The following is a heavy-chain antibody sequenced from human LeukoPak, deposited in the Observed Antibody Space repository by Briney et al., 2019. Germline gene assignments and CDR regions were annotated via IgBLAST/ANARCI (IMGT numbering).Heavy chain of an antibody. J-gene: IGHJ5*02. CDR1: GFRFSNYE. V-gene: IGHV3-48*03. Sequence: GGSLRLSCAASGFRFSNYEMDWVRQAPGKGLEWVSYISIGGDTRHYADSVKGRFTISRDNAKNSLYLQMNSLRAEDTAVYFCGRLGGLTMAWGQGTLVTVSS. D-gene: IGHD3-16*01. CDR2: ISIGGDTR. CDR3: GRLGGLTMA.